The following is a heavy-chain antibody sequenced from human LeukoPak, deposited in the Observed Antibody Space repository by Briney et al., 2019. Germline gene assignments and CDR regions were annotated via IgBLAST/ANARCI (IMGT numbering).Heavy chain of an antibody. J-gene: IGHJ5*02. CDR1: GFTFSNYG. CDR2: IKQDGSEK. D-gene: IGHD2-21*02. Sequence: GGSLRLSCAASGFTFSNYGMHWFRQAPGKGLEWVANIKQDGSEKYYVDSVKGRFTISRDNAKNSLYLQMNSLRAEDTAVYYCARNTYCGGDCYPNWFDPWGQGTLVTVSS. CDR3: ARNTYCGGDCYPNWFDP. V-gene: IGHV3-7*01.